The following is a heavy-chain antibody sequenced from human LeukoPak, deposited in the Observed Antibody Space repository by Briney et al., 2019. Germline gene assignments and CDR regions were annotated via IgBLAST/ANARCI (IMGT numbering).Heavy chain of an antibody. D-gene: IGHD4-17*01. CDR1: GGSISSGGYY. CDR3: ARATYGDHPFDY. CDR2: IYYSGST. V-gene: IGHV4-31*03. Sequence: SETLSLTCTVSGGSISSGGYYWSWIRQHPGEGLEWIGYIYYSGSTYYNPSLKSRVTISVDTSKNQFSLKLSSVTAADTAVYYCARATYGDHPFDYWGQGTLVTVSS. J-gene: IGHJ4*02.